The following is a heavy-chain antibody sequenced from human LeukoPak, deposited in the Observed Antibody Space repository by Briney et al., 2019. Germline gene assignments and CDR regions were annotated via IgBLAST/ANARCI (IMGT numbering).Heavy chain of an antibody. CDR3: ARAPYLSSPFDI. J-gene: IGHJ3*02. D-gene: IGHD3-16*02. Sequence: GGSLRLSCAASGFTFRNYWMGWVRQAPGKGLEWVANTKPDGSAEYYADSVRGRFTTSRDNANNFLYLQMNSLRAEDTAVYYCARAPYLSSPFDIWGQGTMVTVSS. CDR2: TKPDGSAE. CDR1: GFTFRNYW. V-gene: IGHV3-7*01.